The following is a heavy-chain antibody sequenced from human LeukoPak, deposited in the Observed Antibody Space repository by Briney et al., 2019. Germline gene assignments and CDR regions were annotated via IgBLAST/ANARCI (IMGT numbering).Heavy chain of an antibody. J-gene: IGHJ6*03. CDR1: GGSISSGGYY. Sequence: PSETLSLTCTVPGGSISSGGYYWSWIRQHPGKGLEWIGYIYYSGSTYYNPSLKSRVTISVDTSKNQFSLKLSSVTAADTAVYYCSRASSSSRVYYYYYMDVWGKGTTVTVSS. V-gene: IGHV4-31*03. CDR2: IYYSGST. CDR3: SRASSSSRVYYYYYMDV. D-gene: IGHD6-6*01.